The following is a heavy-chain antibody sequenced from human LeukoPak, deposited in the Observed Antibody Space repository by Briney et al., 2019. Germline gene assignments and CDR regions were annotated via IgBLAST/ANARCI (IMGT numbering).Heavy chain of an antibody. V-gene: IGHV1-18*01. CDR1: GYTFTSYG. CDR3: ARERSGRSHDYYYYYGMDA. Sequence: ASVKVSCKASGYTFTSYGMSWVRQAPGQGLEWMGWISAYNGNTNYAQKLQGRVTMTTDTSTSTAYMELRSLRSDDTAVYYCARERSGRSHDYYYYYGMDAWGQGTTVTVSS. D-gene: IGHD3-10*01. CDR2: ISAYNGNT. J-gene: IGHJ6*02.